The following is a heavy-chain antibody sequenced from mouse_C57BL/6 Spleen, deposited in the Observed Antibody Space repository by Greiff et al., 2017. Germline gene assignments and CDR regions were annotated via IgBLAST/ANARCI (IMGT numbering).Heavy chain of an antibody. CDR1: GYSFTSYY. D-gene: IGHD1-1*02. V-gene: IGHV1-66*01. J-gene: IGHJ4*01. Sequence: QVQLQQSGPELVKPGASVKISCKASGYSFTSYYIHWVKQRPGQGLEWIGWIYPGSGNTKYNEKFKGKATLTADTSSSTAYMQLSSLTSEDSAVYYCASAVEGAMYYWGQGTSVTVSS. CDR3: ASAVEGAMYY. CDR2: IYPGSGNT.